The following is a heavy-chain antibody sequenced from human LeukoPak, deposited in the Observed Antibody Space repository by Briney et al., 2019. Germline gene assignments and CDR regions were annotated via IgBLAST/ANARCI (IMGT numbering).Heavy chain of an antibody. CDR2: ISSGGSYI. CDR3: ARGPALYCTSSSCLDGVD. D-gene: IGHD2-2*01. Sequence: GALRLSCAASGFTFSDYAMNWVRRAPGKGLEWVSSISSGGSYISYADSVKGRFTVSRDNAKDSLFLQMRSLRDEDTAVYYCARGPALYCTSSSCLDGVDWGQGTLVSVSS. V-gene: IGHV3-21*01. J-gene: IGHJ4*02. CDR1: GFTFSDYA.